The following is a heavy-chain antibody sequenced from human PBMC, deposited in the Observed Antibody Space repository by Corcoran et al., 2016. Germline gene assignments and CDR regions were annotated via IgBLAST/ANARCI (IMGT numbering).Heavy chain of an antibody. J-gene: IGHJ5*02. CDR2: INHSGST. V-gene: IGHV4-34*01. D-gene: IGHD3-10*01. CDR1: GGSFSGYY. CDR3: ASTYYYGSGSELGWFDP. Sequence: QLQQWGAGLLKPSETLSLTCAVYGGSFSGYYWSWIRQPPGKGLEWIGEINHSGSTNYNPSLKSRVTISVDTSKNQFSLKLSSVTAADTAVYYCASTYYYGSGSELGWFDPWGQEPWSPSPQ.